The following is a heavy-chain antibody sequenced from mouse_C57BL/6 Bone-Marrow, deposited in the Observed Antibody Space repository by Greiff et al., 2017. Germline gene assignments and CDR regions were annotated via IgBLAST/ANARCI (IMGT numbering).Heavy chain of an antibody. CDR1: GFTFTDYY. CDR2: IRNKANGYTT. Sequence: EVQGVESGGGLVQPGGSLSLSCAASGFTFTDYYMSWVRQPPGKALEWLGFIRNKANGYTTEYSASVKGRFTISRDNSQSILYLQMNALRAEDSATYYCARYGNYVGAMDYWGQGTSVTVSS. CDR3: ARYGNYVGAMDY. D-gene: IGHD2-1*01. V-gene: IGHV7-3*01. J-gene: IGHJ4*01.